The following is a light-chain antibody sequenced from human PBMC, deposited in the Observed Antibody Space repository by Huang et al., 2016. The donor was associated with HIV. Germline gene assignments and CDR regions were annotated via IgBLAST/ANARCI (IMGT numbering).Light chain of an antibody. J-gene: IGKJ4*01. CDR2: DAS. V-gene: IGKV1-33*01. CDR1: QDISNY. Sequence: DVQMTQSPSSLSASIGDRVTITCQASQDISNYLNWYQQKPGKAPKLLIYDASSLEIGVPSRFSGSGSGTYFTVTITSLQPEDIATYYCQQYDNLPPALTFGGGTKVEIK. CDR3: QQYDNLPPALT.